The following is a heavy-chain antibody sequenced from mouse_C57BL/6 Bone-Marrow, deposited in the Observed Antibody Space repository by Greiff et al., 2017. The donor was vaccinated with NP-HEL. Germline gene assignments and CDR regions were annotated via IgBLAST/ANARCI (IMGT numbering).Heavy chain of an antibody. Sequence: VQLQESGAELVRPGTSVKVSCKASGYAFTNYLIEWVKQRPGQGLEWIGVINPGSGGTNYNEKFKGKATLTADKSSSTAYMQLSSLTSEDSAVYFCARGGGTFDVWGTGTTVTVSS. J-gene: IGHJ1*03. CDR3: ARGGGTFDV. V-gene: IGHV1-54*01. D-gene: IGHD2-14*01. CDR1: GYAFTNYL. CDR2: INPGSGGT.